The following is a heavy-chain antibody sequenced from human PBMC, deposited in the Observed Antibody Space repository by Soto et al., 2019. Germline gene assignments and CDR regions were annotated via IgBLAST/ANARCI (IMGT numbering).Heavy chain of an antibody. V-gene: IGHV5-51*01. J-gene: IGHJ6*02. CDR3: ARLGFNYDFMDDYYNVHHYYGIDV. D-gene: IGHD3-9*01. Sequence: GESLKISCMGSGYKVSTWHYFTSSWIAWVRQMPGEGLEWMGIIYPGDSDTRYSPSFQGQVTISADKSINSVYLQWSSLKASDTATYYCARLGFNYDFMDDYYNVHHYYGIDVWGQGTTVTVSS. CDR2: IYPGDSDT. CDR1: GYKVSTWHYFTSSW.